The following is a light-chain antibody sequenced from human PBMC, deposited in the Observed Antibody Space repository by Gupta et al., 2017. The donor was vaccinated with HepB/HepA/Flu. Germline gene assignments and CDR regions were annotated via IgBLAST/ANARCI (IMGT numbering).Light chain of an antibody. J-gene: IGKJ5*01. Sequence: DIVMTQSPASLSVSPGERATLSCRARQSVSSNLSWYQQKPGQAPRLLLYGASTRATGIPARFSGSGSGTEFALTISRLQSEDFAVYYCQQYNKWPVTFGQGTRLEIK. V-gene: IGKV3-15*01. CDR3: QQYNKWPVT. CDR1: QSVSSN. CDR2: GAS.